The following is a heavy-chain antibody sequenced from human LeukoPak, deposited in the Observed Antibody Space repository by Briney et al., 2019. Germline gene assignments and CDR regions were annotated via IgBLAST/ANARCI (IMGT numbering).Heavy chain of an antibody. J-gene: IGHJ4*02. D-gene: IGHD2-2*02. Sequence: GGSLRLSCAASGFTFDDYTMHWVRQAPGKGLEWVSLISWNSGSIGYADSVKGRFTISRDNAKNSLYLQMNSLRAEDTALYYCAEEAGKRYCSSTSCYTGSSWSFDYWGQGTLVTVSS. CDR1: GFTFDDYT. V-gene: IGHV3-9*01. CDR2: ISWNSGSI. CDR3: AEEAGKRYCSSTSCYTGSSWSFDY.